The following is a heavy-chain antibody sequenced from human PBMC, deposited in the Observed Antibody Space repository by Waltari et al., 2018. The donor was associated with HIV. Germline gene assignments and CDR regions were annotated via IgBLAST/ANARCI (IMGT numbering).Heavy chain of an antibody. CDR1: GGSITSGDYY. V-gene: IGHV4-61*02. Sequence: QVQLQESGPGLVKPSQTLSLTCTVSGGSITSGDYYWTWIRQPAGKGLGWIGRVYTSGSANYNPSRRSRVTMSVDTSKNQFSLKLTSGTAADTAVYYCARGLDILTGHYHWFLDVWGRGTLVTVSS. CDR2: VYTSGSA. J-gene: IGHJ2*01. D-gene: IGHD3-9*01. CDR3: ARGLDILTGHYHWFLDV.